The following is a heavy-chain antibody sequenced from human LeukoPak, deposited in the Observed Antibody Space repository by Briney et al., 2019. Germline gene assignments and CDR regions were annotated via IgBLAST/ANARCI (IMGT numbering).Heavy chain of an antibody. V-gene: IGHV3-48*01. CDR2: ISRSSSTT. CDR1: GFTFSTYR. CDR3: AARRLTVTTEIDY. J-gene: IGHJ4*02. D-gene: IGHD4-17*01. Sequence: PGGSLRLSCAASGFTFSTYRMNWVRQAPGKGLEWVSSISRSSSTTQYGDSVKGRFTISRDNAKNTVYLQMNSLRPEDTAVYYCAARRLTVTTEIDYWGQGTLVTVSS.